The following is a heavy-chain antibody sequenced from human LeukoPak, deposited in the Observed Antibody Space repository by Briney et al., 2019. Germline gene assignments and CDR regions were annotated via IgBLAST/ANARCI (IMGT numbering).Heavy chain of an antibody. D-gene: IGHD1-26*01. J-gene: IGHJ4*02. CDR2: ITGSGATT. V-gene: IGHV3-23*01. CDR3: AKVVSGFHFDC. Sequence: GGSLRLSCAASGFTFSTFGMSWVRRAPGKGPEWVSGITGSGATTYYADSVKGRFTISRDNSQNTLYLQMNTLRDEDTAVYYCAKVVSGFHFDCWGQGTLVTVSS. CDR1: GFTFSTFG.